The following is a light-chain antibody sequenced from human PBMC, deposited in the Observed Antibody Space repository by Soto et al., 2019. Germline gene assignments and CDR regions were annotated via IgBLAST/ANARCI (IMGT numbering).Light chain of an antibody. CDR1: SSDVGGYNF. V-gene: IGLV2-8*01. Sequence: QSALTQPRSVSGSPGQSVTISCTGTSSDVGGYNFVSWYQQHPGKAPKLMIYEVSKRPSGVPDRFSGSKSGNPASLTVSGLQAEDEADYYCSSYAGSSNVFGTGTKVTVL. CDR2: EVS. J-gene: IGLJ1*01. CDR3: SSYAGSSNV.